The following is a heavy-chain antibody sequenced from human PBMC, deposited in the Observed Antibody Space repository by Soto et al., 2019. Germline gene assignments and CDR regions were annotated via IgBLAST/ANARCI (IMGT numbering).Heavy chain of an antibody. J-gene: IGHJ4*02. Sequence: QVQLVQSGAEVKKPGSSVKVSCKASGGTFSSYAISWVRQAPGQGLEWMGGIIPIFGTANYAQKFQGRVTITADESTSTAYVELSSLRSENTAVYYCARPREMATINYDFDYWGQGTLVTVSS. CDR3: ARPREMATINYDFDY. CDR1: GGTFSSYA. V-gene: IGHV1-69*12. CDR2: IIPIFGTA. D-gene: IGHD5-12*01.